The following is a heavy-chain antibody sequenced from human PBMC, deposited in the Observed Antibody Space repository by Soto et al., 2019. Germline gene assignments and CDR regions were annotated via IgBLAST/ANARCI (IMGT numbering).Heavy chain of an antibody. D-gene: IGHD6-13*01. CDR2: ISSSGSTI. CDR1: GFTFSSYE. CDR3: ARDCLYSSSWYHYYGMDV. J-gene: IGHJ6*02. V-gene: IGHV3-48*03. Sequence: PGGSLRLSCAASGFTFSSYEMNWARQAPGKGLEWVSYISSSGSTIYYADSVKGRFTISRDNAKNSLYLQMNSLRAEDTAVYYCARDCLYSSSWYHYYGMDVWGQGTTVTVSS.